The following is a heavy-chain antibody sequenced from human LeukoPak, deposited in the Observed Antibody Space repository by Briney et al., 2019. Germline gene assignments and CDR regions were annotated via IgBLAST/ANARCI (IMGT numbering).Heavy chain of an antibody. CDR2: ISSSSSTI. CDR1: GFTFSSYS. D-gene: IGHD3-22*01. V-gene: IGHV3-48*04. CDR3: AGTLEYYYDSSGYEGDY. Sequence: GGSLRLSCAASGFTFSSYSMNWVRQAPGKGLEWVSYISSSSSTIYYADSVKGRFTISRDNAKNSLYLQMNSLRAEDTAVYYCAGTLEYYYDSSGYEGDYWGQGTLVTVSS. J-gene: IGHJ4*02.